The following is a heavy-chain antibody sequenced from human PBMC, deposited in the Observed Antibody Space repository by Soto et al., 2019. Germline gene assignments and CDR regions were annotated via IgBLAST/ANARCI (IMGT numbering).Heavy chain of an antibody. J-gene: IGHJ6*02. CDR2: IKPNSGGT. CDR1: GYTFTGYD. V-gene: IGHV1-2*02. CDR3: ASGXMSGWNVEWGGYYYGMDV. D-gene: IGHD1-1*01. Sequence: ASVKVSCKASGYTFTGYDLHWVRQAPGQGLEWMGWIKPNSGGTNYAQKFQGRVTMTRDTSINTAYMELSSLKSDDAAVYYCASGXMSGWNVEWGGYYYGMDVWGQGTTVTVSS.